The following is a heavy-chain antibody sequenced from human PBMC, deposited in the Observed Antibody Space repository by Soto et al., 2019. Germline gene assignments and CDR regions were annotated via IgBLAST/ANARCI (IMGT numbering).Heavy chain of an antibody. V-gene: IGHV1-46*04. CDR3: AIKAGVFDY. J-gene: IGHJ4*02. CDR2: INPSGGST. Sequence: QVQLVQSGAEVKNPGASVKVSCKASGYTFTSYYMHWVRQAPGQGIEWMGIINPSGGSTSYEQKLQGRVTMTRDAYTSKVYMELSSLRSEDTAVYYWAIKAGVFDYWGQGTLVTVSS. CDR1: GYTFTSYY.